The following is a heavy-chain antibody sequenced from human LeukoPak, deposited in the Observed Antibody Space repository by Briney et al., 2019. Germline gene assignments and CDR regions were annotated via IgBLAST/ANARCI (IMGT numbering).Heavy chain of an antibody. CDR1: GFTFSSYS. J-gene: IGHJ3*02. Sequence: KTGGSLRLSCAASGFTFSSYSMNWVRQAPGKGLEWVSSISSESTYIFYADSVKGRFTISRDNAKNSLYLQMNSLRAEDTAVYYCARDRGGYYDNEDAFDIWGQGTMVTVSS. V-gene: IGHV3-21*01. D-gene: IGHD3-22*01. CDR2: ISSESTYI. CDR3: ARDRGGYYDNEDAFDI.